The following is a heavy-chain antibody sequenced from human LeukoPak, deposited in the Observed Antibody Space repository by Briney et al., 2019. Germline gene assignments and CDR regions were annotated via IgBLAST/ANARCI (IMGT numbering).Heavy chain of an antibody. V-gene: IGHV3-21*01. D-gene: IGHD3-3*01. CDR3: ARHPLLQLWEWLVDY. CDR1: GFTFSTHT. Sequence: GGSLRLSCAASGFTFSTHTMNWVRQAPGKGLEWVSSISSGGTYIYYADSVKGRFTISRDNTKNSLYLQMNSLRAEDTAVYYCARHPLLQLWEWLVDYWGQGTLVTVSS. J-gene: IGHJ4*02. CDR2: ISSGGTYI.